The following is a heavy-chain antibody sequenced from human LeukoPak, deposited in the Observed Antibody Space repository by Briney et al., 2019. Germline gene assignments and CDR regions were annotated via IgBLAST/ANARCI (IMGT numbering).Heavy chain of an antibody. CDR2: ISAYSGNT. J-gene: IGHJ4*02. V-gene: IGHV1-18*01. CDR1: GGTFSSYG. D-gene: IGHD1-26*01. Sequence: ASVKVSCKASGGTFSSYGISWVRQAPGQGLEWMGWISAYSGNTNYAQKLQGRVTMTTDTSTSTAYMELRSLRSDDTAVYYCARDLKIVGATTIGYWGQGTLVTVSS. CDR3: ARDLKIVGATTIGY.